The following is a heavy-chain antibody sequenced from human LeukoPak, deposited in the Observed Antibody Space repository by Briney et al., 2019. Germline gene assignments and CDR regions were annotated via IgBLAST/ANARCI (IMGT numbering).Heavy chain of an antibody. V-gene: IGHV3-7*01. D-gene: IGHD6-13*01. CDR2: IMQDGSEK. Sequence: GGSLRLSCAASGFTFSNYWMSWVRQAPGKGLEWVANIMQDGSEKYYVDSVKGRFTISRDNAKNSLYLQMNSLRAEDTAVYYCAKSRFVAAVPNWFDPWGQGTLVTVSS. J-gene: IGHJ5*02. CDR3: AKSRFVAAVPNWFDP. CDR1: GFTFSNYW.